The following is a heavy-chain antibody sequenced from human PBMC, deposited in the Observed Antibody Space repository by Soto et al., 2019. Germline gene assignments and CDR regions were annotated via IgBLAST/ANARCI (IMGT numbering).Heavy chain of an antibody. Sequence: VKVSCKASGGTFSSYAISWVRQAPGQGLEWMGGIIPIFGTANYAQKFQGRVTITADESTSTAYMELSSLRSEDTAVYYCARLGVDTAMVPDDYWGQGTLVTVSS. CDR1: GGTFSSYA. D-gene: IGHD5-18*01. J-gene: IGHJ4*02. CDR3: ARLGVDTAMVPDDY. CDR2: IIPIFGTA. V-gene: IGHV1-69*13.